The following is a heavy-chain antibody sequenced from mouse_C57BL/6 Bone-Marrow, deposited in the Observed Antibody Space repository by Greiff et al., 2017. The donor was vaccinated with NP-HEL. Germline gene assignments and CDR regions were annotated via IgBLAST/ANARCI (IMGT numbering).Heavy chain of an antibody. Sequence: VQLQPSGPELVKPGASVKISCKASGYTFTDYYMNWVKQRHGKSLEWIGDINPNNGCTSYNQKFKGKATLTADKSSNTAYMELRCLASEDSAGYYCAICSPYYYAMDDWGKGTSVTVSS. CDR1: GYTFTDYY. CDR2: INPNNGCT. CDR3: AICSPYYYAMDD. J-gene: IGHJ4*01. D-gene: IGHD1-1*01. V-gene: IGHV1-26*01.